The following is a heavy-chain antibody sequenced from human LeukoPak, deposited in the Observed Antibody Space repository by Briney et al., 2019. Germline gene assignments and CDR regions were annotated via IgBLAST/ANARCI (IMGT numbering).Heavy chain of an antibody. CDR2: IYHSGST. D-gene: IGHD3-3*01. Sequence: SQTLSLTCAVSGGSISSGGYSWSWIRQPPGKGLEWIGYIYHSGSTNYDPSLKSRVTISVDKSKNQFSLKLSSVTAADTAVYYCARDQYDFWSGYVNWGQGTLVTVSS. CDR1: GGSISSGGYS. V-gene: IGHV4-30-2*01. J-gene: IGHJ4*02. CDR3: ARDQYDFWSGYVN.